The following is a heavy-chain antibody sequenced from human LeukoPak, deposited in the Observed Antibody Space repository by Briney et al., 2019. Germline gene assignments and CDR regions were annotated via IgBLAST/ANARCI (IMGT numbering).Heavy chain of an antibody. CDR1: GYTFSSYG. Sequence: ASVKVSCKASGYTFSSYGIIWVRQAPGQGLQWMGWVSPFNGNTDYAPKLQGRVTMTTDTSTATAYMELRSLTSDDTAVYYCARRGGSYSHSDFWGQGTLVTVSS. CDR2: VSPFNGNT. J-gene: IGHJ4*02. V-gene: IGHV1-18*01. CDR3: ARRGGSYSHSDF. D-gene: IGHD1-26*01.